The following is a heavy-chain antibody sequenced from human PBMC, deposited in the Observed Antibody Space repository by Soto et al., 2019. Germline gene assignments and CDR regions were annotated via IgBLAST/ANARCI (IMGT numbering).Heavy chain of an antibody. D-gene: IGHD6-6*01. V-gene: IGHV4-39*01. CDR3: AGREFASSSFHYYYYAVDV. CDR2: IYYRGNT. CDR1: GGSISNNNYH. Sequence: SETLSLTCSVSGGSISNNNYHWGWIRQPPGKGLEWMGSIYYRGNTYYNPSLRSRITISVDTSRNQFSLALSSVTAADTAVYFCAGREFASSSFHYYYYAVDVWGQGTTVTVSS. J-gene: IGHJ6*02.